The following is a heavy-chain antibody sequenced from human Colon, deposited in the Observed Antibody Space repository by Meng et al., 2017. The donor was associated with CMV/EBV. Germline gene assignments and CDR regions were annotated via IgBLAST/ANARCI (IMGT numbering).Heavy chain of an antibody. CDR3: ARGDCSGGGCYYFDS. D-gene: IGHD2-15*01. CDR1: GGSFSNYQ. Sequence: SETLSLTCTVSGGSFSNYQWNWIRQSPGQGLEWIGYIYFSGSTNYNPSLQSRVTMSVDTSKNQFSLRLKSVTAADTAFYYCARGDCSGGGCYYFDSWGQGSLVTVSS. CDR2: IYFSGST. V-gene: IGHV4-59*01. J-gene: IGHJ4*02.